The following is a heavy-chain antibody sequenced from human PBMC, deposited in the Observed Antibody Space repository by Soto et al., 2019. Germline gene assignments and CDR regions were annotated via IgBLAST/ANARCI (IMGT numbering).Heavy chain of an antibody. D-gene: IGHD5-18*01. Sequence: TLSLTCTVSGGSISSAAYCWSWIRQHPGKGLEWIGYISHSGSTYYTPSLKSRVIISADTSKNQFSVNLTSVTAADTAVYYCAREYTYGSNFFDCWGQGALVTVSS. V-gene: IGHV4-31*02. CDR1: GGSISSAAYC. J-gene: IGHJ4*02. CDR3: AREYTYGSNFFDC. CDR2: ISHSGST.